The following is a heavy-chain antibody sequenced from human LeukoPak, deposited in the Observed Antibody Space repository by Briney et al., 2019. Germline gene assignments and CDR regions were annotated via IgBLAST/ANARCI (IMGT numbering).Heavy chain of an antibody. D-gene: IGHD3-22*01. J-gene: IGHJ6*02. Sequence: GRSLRLSCAASGFTFSSFGMHWVRQAPGKGLEWVAVIWYDGSNKYYADSVKGRFTISRDNSKNTLYLQMNSLRAEDTAVYYCARDVDITPTDVWGQGTTVTVSS. CDR3: ARDVDITPTDV. CDR1: GFTFSSFG. CDR2: IWYDGSNK. V-gene: IGHV3-33*01.